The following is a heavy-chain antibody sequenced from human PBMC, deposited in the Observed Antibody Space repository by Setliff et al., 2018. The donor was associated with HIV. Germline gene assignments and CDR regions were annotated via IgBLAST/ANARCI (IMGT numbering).Heavy chain of an antibody. CDR1: GDSISNYH. D-gene: IGHD6-13*01. Sequence: PSETLSLTCTVSGDSISNYHWSWIRQPPGKRLEFIGFFHHSGSPIYNPSLDSRVNISVDTSKHQFSLKLTSVTAADTAVYSCAREDALTQQFDSWGQGTLVTVSS. V-gene: IGHV4-59*12. CDR3: AREDALTQQFDS. J-gene: IGHJ4*02. CDR2: FHHSGSP.